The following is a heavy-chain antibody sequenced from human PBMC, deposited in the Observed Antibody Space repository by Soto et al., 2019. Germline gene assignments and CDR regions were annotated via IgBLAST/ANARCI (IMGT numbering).Heavy chain of an antibody. J-gene: IGHJ4*02. CDR3: VSASPFSQPARPADY. D-gene: IGHD2-2*01. CDR1: GFTFSSYA. CDR2: ISYDGSNK. V-gene: IGHV3-30-3*01. Sequence: QVQLVESGGGVVQPGRSLRLSCAASGFTFSSYAMHWVRQAPGKGLEWVAVISYDGSNKYYADSVKGRFTISRDNSKNTLYLQMNSLRAEDTAVYYCVSASPFSQPARPADYWGQGTLVTVSS.